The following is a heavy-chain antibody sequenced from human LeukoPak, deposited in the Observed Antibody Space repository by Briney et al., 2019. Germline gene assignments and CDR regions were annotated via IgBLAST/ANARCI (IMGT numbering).Heavy chain of an antibody. J-gene: IGHJ5*02. CDR2: INPNSGGT. CDR3: ARVISGISAFDP. V-gene: IGHV1-2*02. CDR1: GYTFTGYY. D-gene: IGHD3-10*01. Sequence: ASVKVSCKASGYTFTGYYMHWVRQAPGQGLEWMGWINPNSGGTSYAQKFQGRVTMTRDMSTSTVYMELSSLRSEDTAVYYCARVISGISAFDPWGQGTLVTVSS.